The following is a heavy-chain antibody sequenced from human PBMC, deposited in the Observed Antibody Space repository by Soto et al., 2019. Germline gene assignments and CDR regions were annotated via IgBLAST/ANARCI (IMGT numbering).Heavy chain of an antibody. CDR1: GASISRYY. CDR3: ARALYGSGAYGGFDS. CDR2: LYNTGST. V-gene: IGHV4-59*01. Sequence: PSETLSLTCTVSGASISRYYWSWIRQSPGKGLEWIGYLYNTGSTIYNPSLKSRVTISVDTSKNQFSLKMNSVTAADTAVYYCARALYGSGAYGGFDSWGQGTLVTVSS. D-gene: IGHD3-10*01. J-gene: IGHJ5*01.